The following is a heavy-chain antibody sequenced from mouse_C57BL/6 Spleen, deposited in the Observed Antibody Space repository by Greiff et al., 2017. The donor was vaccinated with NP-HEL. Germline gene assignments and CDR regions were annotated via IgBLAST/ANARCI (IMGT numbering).Heavy chain of an antibody. CDR2: ISSGSSTI. Sequence: DVKLVESGGGLVKPGGSLKLSCAASGFTFSDYGMHWVRQAPEKGLEWVAYISSGSSTIYYADTVKGRFTISRDNAKNTLFLQMTSLRSEDTAMYYCARGDYDYDGFYFDYWGQGTTLTVSS. CDR3: ARGDYDYDGFYFDY. J-gene: IGHJ2*01. CDR1: GFTFSDYG. V-gene: IGHV5-17*01. D-gene: IGHD2-4*01.